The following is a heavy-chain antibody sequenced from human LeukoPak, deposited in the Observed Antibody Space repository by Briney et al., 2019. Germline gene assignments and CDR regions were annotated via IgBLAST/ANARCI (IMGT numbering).Heavy chain of an antibody. J-gene: IGHJ6*03. CDR3: ARTTEGGYTYDYFYYYYMDV. CDR1: GYSFSYFY. D-gene: IGHD5-18*01. Sequence: SETLSLTCTVSGYSFSYFYWSWIRQPPGKGLEWIGYIYNSGSTSYNPSLRSRVTISLDTSKNQFSLKLSSVTAADTAVYYCARTTEGGYTYDYFYYYYMDVWGKGTTVTISS. V-gene: IGHV4-59*01. CDR2: IYNSGST.